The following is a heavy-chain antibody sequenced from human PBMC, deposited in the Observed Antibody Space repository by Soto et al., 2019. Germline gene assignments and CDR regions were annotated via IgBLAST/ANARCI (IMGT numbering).Heavy chain of an antibody. D-gene: IGHD2-15*01. V-gene: IGHV1-3*01. Sequence: KFQGRVTITRDTSASTAYMELSSLRSEDTAVYYCARDRNVVPEYYFDYWGQGTLVPVSS. CDR3: ARDRNVVPEYYFDY. J-gene: IGHJ4*02.